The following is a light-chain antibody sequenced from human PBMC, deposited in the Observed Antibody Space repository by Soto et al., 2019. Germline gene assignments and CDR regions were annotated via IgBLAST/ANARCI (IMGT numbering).Light chain of an antibody. Sequence: QSVLTQPASVSGSPGQSITISCTGTSSDVGGYNYVSWYQQHPGKAPKLMIYDVSNRPSGVSNRFSGSKSGNTASLTISGLQAEDEADYYCSSFKVFGTGTKVNVL. CDR1: SSDVGGYNY. V-gene: IGLV2-14*03. J-gene: IGLJ1*01. CDR3: SSFKV. CDR2: DVS.